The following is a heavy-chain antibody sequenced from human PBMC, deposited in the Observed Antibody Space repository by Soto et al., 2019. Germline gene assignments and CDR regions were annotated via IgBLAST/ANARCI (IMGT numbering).Heavy chain of an antibody. CDR2: INPSGGST. Sequence: ASVKVSCKASGYTFTSYYMHWVRQAPGQGLEWMGIINPSGGSTSYAQKFQGRVTMTRDTSTSTVYMELSSLRSEDTAVYCCARFRVVGDAFDIWGQGTMVTVSS. CDR1: GYTFTSYY. D-gene: IGHD2-2*01. J-gene: IGHJ3*02. V-gene: IGHV1-46*01. CDR3: ARFRVVGDAFDI.